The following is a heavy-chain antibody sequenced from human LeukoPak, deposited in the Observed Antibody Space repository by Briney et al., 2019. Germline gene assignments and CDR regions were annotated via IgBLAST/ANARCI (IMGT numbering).Heavy chain of an antibody. J-gene: IGHJ4*02. CDR3: ARITGGGNSDLGY. CDR1: GFTFNDYY. V-gene: IGHV3-11*01. CDR2: ISTTGGTM. Sequence: GGSPRLSCVASGFTFNDYYMSWIRQAPGKGLEWVSYISTTGGTMYHADSVKGRFTISRDNAKTSVYLHMNSLRAEDTAMYYCARITGGGNSDLGYWGQGTLVTVSS. D-gene: IGHD4-23*01.